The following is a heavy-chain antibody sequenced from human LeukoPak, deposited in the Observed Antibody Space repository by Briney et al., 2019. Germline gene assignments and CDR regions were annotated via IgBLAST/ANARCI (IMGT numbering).Heavy chain of an antibody. V-gene: IGHV3-53*01. CDR1: GFTVSSNS. CDR3: ARRAGEYSHPYDY. J-gene: IGHJ4*02. Sequence: GGSLRLSCAASGFTVSSNSMGWVRQAPGKGLEWVSFIYSGGNTHYSDSVKGRFTISRDNSKNTLYLQMNSLRAEDTAVYYCARRAGEYSHPYDYWGQGTLVTVSS. CDR2: IYSGGNT. D-gene: IGHD4-17*01.